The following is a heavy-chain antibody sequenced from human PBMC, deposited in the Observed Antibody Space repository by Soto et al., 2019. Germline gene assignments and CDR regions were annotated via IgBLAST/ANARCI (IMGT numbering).Heavy chain of an antibody. D-gene: IGHD4-17*01. Sequence: QVQLVQSGAEVRKPGASVKVSCKASGYTFTSYYMHWVRQAPGLGLEWMGIINPSGGSTSYAQKFQGRVTMTRDTSTSTVYMELSSLRSEDTAVYYCARALHLYGDYAPPFDYWGQGTLVTVSS. CDR1: GYTFTSYY. CDR3: ARALHLYGDYAPPFDY. V-gene: IGHV1-46*01. J-gene: IGHJ4*02. CDR2: INPSGGST.